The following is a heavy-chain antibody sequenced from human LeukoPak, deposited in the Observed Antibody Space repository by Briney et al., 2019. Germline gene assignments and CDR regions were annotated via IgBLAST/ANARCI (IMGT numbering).Heavy chain of an antibody. CDR2: IFTTGST. CDR3: ARLLRGDRGYFDY. J-gene: IGHJ4*02. D-gene: IGHD3-10*01. CDR1: GDSISSYY. V-gene: IGHV4-4*07. Sequence: SSETLSLTCTVSGDSISSYYWSWIRRPTGKGVEWMGRIFTTGSTNYNPSLKSRVAMSVDTSKNQFSLKLSSVTAADTAVYYCARLLRGDRGYFDYWGQGTLVTVSS.